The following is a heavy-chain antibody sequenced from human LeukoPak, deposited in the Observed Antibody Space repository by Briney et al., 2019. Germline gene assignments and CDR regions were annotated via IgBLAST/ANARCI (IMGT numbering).Heavy chain of an antibody. CDR3: ARVTKNFWSGYRFFHPDY. CDR1: GGSLSSGGYY. D-gene: IGHD3-3*01. CDR2: IYYSGST. V-gene: IGHV4-31*03. J-gene: IGHJ4*02. Sequence: SETLSLTCTVSGGSLSSGGYYWSWLRQPPGKGLEWIGYIYYSGSTYYNPPLKSRDTITVDTSKNQFSLKRRSVTAADTAVYYCARVTKNFWSGYRFFHPDYWGQGTLVTVSS.